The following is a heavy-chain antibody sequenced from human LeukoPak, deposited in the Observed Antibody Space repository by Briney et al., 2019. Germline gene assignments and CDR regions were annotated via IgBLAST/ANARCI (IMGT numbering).Heavy chain of an antibody. J-gene: IGHJ5*02. Sequence: SETLSLTCTVSGYSISSDYYWGWIRQPPGKGLEWIGSIYHSGSTYYNPSLKSRVTTSVDTSKNQFSLKLRSVTAADTAVYYCAREGAHNSNEFDPWGQGTLVTVSS. CDR1: GYSISSDYY. CDR2: IYHSGST. D-gene: IGHD1-20*01. V-gene: IGHV4-38-2*02. CDR3: AREGAHNSNEFDP.